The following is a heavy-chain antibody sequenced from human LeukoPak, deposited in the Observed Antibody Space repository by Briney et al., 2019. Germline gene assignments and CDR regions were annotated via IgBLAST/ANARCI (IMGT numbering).Heavy chain of an antibody. CDR3: ARHDSFIPY. CDR2: ISDNEEVP. CDR1: GFNFNYYA. J-gene: IGHJ4*02. Sequence: PGGSLRLSCAASGFNFNYYAMSWVRQAPGKGLEWGSGISDNEEVPYYTDSVKGRFTISRAKAKNTVDLQLNNLRADDTAVYFCARHDSFIPYWGQGTLVSVSS. D-gene: IGHD5-18*01. V-gene: IGHV3-23*01.